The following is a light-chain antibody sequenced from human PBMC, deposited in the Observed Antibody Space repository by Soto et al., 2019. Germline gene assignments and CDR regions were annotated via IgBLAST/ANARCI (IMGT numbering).Light chain of an antibody. CDR2: EVS. CDR3: SSYTSTSSYV. J-gene: IGLJ1*01. V-gene: IGLV2-14*01. CDR1: SSDIGNYNY. Sequence: QSVLTQPASVSGSPGQSITISCTGTSSDIGNYNYVSWYQQHPGKAPKLMISEVSNRPSGVSNRFSGSKSGNTASLTISGLQPEDEVDYYCSSYTSTSSYVFGGGTKVTVL.